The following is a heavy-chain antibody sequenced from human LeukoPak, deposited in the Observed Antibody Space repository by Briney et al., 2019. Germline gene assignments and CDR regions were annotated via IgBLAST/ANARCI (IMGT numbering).Heavy chain of an antibody. Sequence: PSETLSLTCAVYGGSLSGYYCSSIRQPPGKGLEWIGAINHSGITNYNPSLKSRVTISLDTSKTLFSPKRSSVTAADTAVYYCARERGRPIFGVVKHRFDPWGQGNLVTVSS. V-gene: IGHV4-34*01. CDR2: INHSGIT. D-gene: IGHD3-3*01. CDR1: GGSLSGYY. J-gene: IGHJ5*02. CDR3: ARERGRPIFGVVKHRFDP.